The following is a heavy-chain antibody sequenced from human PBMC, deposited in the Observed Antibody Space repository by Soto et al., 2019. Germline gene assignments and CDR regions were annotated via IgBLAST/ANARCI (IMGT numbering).Heavy chain of an antibody. D-gene: IGHD2-2*01. CDR1: GYSFTSYW. Sequence: PGESLKISCKGSGYSFTSYWIGWVRQMPGKGLEWMGIIYPGDSDTRYSPSFQGQVTISADKSISTAYLQWSSLKASDTAMFYFARHQVVPAMVQFYYYYGMDVWGQGTTVTSP. CDR2: IYPGDSDT. J-gene: IGHJ6*02. V-gene: IGHV5-51*01. CDR3: ARHQVVPAMVQFYYYYGMDV.